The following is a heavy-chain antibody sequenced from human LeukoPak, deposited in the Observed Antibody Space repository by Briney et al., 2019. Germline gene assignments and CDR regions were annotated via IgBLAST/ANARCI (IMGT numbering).Heavy chain of an antibody. Sequence: SVKVSCKASGGTFSSYAVSWVRQAPGQGLEWMGRIIPILGIANYAQKFQGRVTITADKSTSTAYMELSSLRSEDTAVYYCARDPRQKVYSSSSDWFDPWGQGTLVTVSS. J-gene: IGHJ5*02. CDR2: IIPILGIA. CDR3: ARDPRQKVYSSSSDWFDP. CDR1: GGTFSSYA. V-gene: IGHV1-69*04. D-gene: IGHD6-6*01.